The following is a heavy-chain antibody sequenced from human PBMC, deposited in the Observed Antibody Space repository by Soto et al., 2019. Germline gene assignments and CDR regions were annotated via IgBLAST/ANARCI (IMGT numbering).Heavy chain of an antibody. J-gene: IGHJ5*02. D-gene: IGHD6-13*01. V-gene: IGHV4-31*03. CDR2: IYYSGST. Sequence: LSLTCTVSGGSISSGGYYWSWIRQHPGKGLEWIGYIYYSGSTYYNPSLKSRVTISVDTSKNQFSLKLSSVTAADTAVYYCARDSPIAAAGTGFDPWGQGTLVTVSS. CDR3: ARDSPIAAAGTGFDP. CDR1: GGSISSGGYY.